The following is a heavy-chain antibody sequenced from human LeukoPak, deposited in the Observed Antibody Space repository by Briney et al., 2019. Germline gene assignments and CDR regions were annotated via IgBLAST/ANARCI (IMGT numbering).Heavy chain of an antibody. CDR3: AHQGVYGNSSGEDY. J-gene: IGHJ4*02. D-gene: IGHD6-6*01. CDR1: GFTVSNY. Sequence: GGSLRLSCAASGFTVSNYMGWVRQAPGKGLEWVSDIYVNGSTCYADSVKGRFSISRDKSKNTLHLQMNNLRAEDTAVYYCAHQGVYGNSSGEDYWGQGTLVTVSS. V-gene: IGHV3-53*01. CDR2: IYVNGST.